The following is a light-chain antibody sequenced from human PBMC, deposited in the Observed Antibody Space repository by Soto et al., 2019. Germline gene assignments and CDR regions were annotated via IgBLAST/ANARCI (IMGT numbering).Light chain of an antibody. CDR2: DVS. V-gene: IGLV2-14*03. CDR3: SSYSTGGSYV. CDR1: SSDVGGYNS. Sequence: QSALTQPASVSGSPGQSIAISCTGTSSDVGGYNSASWYQQHPGKAPKLLIYDVSNRPSGVSNRFSGSKSGNTASLTIPGLQAEDEADYYCSSYSTGGSYVFGTGTKVTVL. J-gene: IGLJ1*01.